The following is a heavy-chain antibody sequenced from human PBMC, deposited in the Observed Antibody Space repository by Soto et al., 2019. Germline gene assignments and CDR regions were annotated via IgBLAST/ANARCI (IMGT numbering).Heavy chain of an antibody. CDR3: AKDLRDGYNSPHY. Sequence: PGGSLRLSCAASGFTLSSYGMHWVRQAPGKGLEWVAVISYDGSNKYYADSVKGRFTISRDNSKNTLYLQMNSLRAEDTAVYYCAKDLRDGYNSPHYWGQGTLVTVSS. D-gene: IGHD5-12*01. CDR1: GFTLSSYG. J-gene: IGHJ4*02. CDR2: ISYDGSNK. V-gene: IGHV3-30*18.